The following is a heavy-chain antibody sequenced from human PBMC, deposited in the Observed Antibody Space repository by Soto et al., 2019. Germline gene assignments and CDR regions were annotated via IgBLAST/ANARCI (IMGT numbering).Heavy chain of an antibody. J-gene: IGHJ5*02. V-gene: IGHV4-39*01. Sequence: SETLSLTCSVSGGSISSSSYYWGWIRQPPGKGLEWIGSIYYSGSIYYNPSLKSRVTISVDTSKNQFSLKLSSVTAAETAVYYCARQSSGWYNWFDPWGRGTLVTVAS. CDR3: ARQSSGWYNWFDP. CDR1: GGSISSSSYY. CDR2: IYYSGSI. D-gene: IGHD6-19*01.